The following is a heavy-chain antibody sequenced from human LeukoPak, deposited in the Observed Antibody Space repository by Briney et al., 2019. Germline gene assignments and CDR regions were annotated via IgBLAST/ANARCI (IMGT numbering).Heavy chain of an antibody. CDR1: GYSFTSYW. V-gene: IGHV5-51*01. CDR2: IYPGDSDT. D-gene: IGHD3-22*01. Sequence: HGESLKISCKGSGYSFTSYWIGWVRQMPGKGLEWMGIIYPGDSDTRYSPSFQGQVTISADKSITTAYLQWSSLKASDTAMYYCGSYNYYDSSGYYYEWVYWGQGTLVTVSS. J-gene: IGHJ4*02. CDR3: GSYNYYDSSGYYYEWVY.